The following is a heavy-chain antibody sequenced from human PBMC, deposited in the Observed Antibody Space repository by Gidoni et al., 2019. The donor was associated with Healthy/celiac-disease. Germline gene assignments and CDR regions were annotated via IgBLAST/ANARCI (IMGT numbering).Heavy chain of an antibody. Sequence: EVQLLESGGGLVQPGGSLRLSCAASGFTFSSYAMSWVRQAPGKGLEWVSAISGSGGSTYYADSVKGRFTISRDNSKNTLYLQMNSLRAEDTAVYYCAKDMVRGVIIGSSGGAAFDYWGQGTLVTVSS. D-gene: IGHD3-10*01. CDR1: GFTFSSYA. CDR2: ISGSGGST. J-gene: IGHJ4*02. CDR3: AKDMVRGVIIGSSGGAAFDY. V-gene: IGHV3-23*01.